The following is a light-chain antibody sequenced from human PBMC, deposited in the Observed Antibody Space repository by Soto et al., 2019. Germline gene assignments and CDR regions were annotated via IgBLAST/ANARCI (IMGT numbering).Light chain of an antibody. J-gene: IGLJ3*02. Sequence: QSALTQPRSVSGSPGQSVTISCTGSSSDVGGSNFVSWYQQHPVKAPKLVIYDVSKRPSGVPDRFSGSKSGNTASLTISWLQAEDEADYYCCSYAGNSLGVFGGGTKLTVL. CDR2: DVS. V-gene: IGLV2-11*01. CDR3: CSYAGNSLGV. CDR1: SSDVGGSNF.